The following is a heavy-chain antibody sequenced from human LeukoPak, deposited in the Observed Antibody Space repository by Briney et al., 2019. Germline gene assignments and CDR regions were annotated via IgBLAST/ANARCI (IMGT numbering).Heavy chain of an antibody. J-gene: IGHJ4*02. Sequence: GGSLRLSCAASGFTFNYFWMHWVSQVPGKGPVWVSGINNDGTATYYADSVKGRFTISRDNAKNTVYLQMNGLRAEDTSVYFCATVSEYWGQGTLVTVS. CDR2: INNDGTAT. CDR1: GFTFNYFW. CDR3: ATVSEY. V-gene: IGHV3-74*01.